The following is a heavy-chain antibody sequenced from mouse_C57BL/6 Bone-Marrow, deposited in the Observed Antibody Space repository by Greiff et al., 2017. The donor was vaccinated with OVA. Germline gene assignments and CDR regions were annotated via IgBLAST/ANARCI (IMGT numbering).Heavy chain of an antibody. CDR3: ARQGLRRAPYFDY. CDR1: GFTFSDYG. D-gene: IGHD2-4*01. Sequence: EVKLQESGGGLVQPGGSLKLSCAASGFTFSDYGMAWVRQAPRKGPEWVAFISNLAYSIYYADTVTGRFTISRENAKNTLYLEMSSLRSEDTAMYYCARQGLRRAPYFDYWGQGTTLTVSS. J-gene: IGHJ2*01. V-gene: IGHV5-15*01. CDR2: ISNLAYSI.